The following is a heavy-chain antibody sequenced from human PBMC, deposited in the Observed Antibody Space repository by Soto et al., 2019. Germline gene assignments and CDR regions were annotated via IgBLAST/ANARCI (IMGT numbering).Heavy chain of an antibody. CDR1: GYTFTSYD. CDR2: MNPTTGST. Sequence: QVQLVQSGAEVKKPGASVKVACNASGYTFTSYDIKWVRQATGQGLEWMGWMNPTTGSTGFAQKFQGRVTMISNTSISAAYLVLSSLTSEDTAVYYCARGRLVAGTVDSWGQGTLVTVSS. V-gene: IGHV1-8*01. J-gene: IGHJ4*02. D-gene: IGHD1-7*01. CDR3: ARGRLVAGTVDS.